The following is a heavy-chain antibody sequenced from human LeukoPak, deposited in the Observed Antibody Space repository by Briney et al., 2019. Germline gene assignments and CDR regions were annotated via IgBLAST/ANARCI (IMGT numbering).Heavy chain of an antibody. J-gene: IGHJ3*02. Sequence: SVKVSCKASGFTFTSSAVQWVRQARGQRLEWIGWIVVGSGNTNYAQKFQERVTITRDKSTSTAYMELSSLRSEDTAVYYCAAVELGIGAFDIWGQGTMVTVSS. CDR2: IVVGSGNT. V-gene: IGHV1-58*01. CDR1: GFTFTSSA. D-gene: IGHD7-27*01. CDR3: AAVELGIGAFDI.